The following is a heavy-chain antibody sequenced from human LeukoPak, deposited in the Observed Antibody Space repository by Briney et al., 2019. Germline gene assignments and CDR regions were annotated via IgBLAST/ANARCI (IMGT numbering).Heavy chain of an antibody. V-gene: IGHV1-2*02. CDR2: INPNSGGT. CDR1: GYTFTGYY. CDR3: ARDLRTYYYGSGSGLDY. Sequence: ASVKVSCKASGYTFTGYYMHWVRQAPRQGLEWMGWINPNSGGTNYAQKFQGRVTMTRDTSISTAYMELSRLRSDDTAVYYCARDLRTYYYGSGSGLDYWGQGTLVTVSS. D-gene: IGHD3-10*01. J-gene: IGHJ4*02.